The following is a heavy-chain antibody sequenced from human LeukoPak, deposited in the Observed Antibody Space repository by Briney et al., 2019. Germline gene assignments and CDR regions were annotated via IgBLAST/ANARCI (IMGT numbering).Heavy chain of an antibody. CDR2: INHSGST. Sequence: SETLSLTCAVYGGSFSGYYWSWIRQPPGKGLEWIGEINHSGSTNYNPSLKSRVTISVDTSKNQFSLKLSSVTAADTAVYYCARGGAGDCSGGSCLYYFDYWGQGTLVSVSS. D-gene: IGHD2-15*01. CDR1: GGSFSGYY. V-gene: IGHV4-34*01. J-gene: IGHJ4*02. CDR3: ARGGAGDCSGGSCLYYFDY.